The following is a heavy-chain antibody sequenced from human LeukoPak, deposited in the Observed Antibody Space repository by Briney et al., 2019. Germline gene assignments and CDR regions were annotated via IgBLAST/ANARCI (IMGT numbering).Heavy chain of an antibody. V-gene: IGHV3-23*01. CDR1: GFTFSSYA. Sequence: GGSLRLSCAASGFTFSSYAMSWVRQAPGKGLEWVSAISSSGGSTYYADSVKGRFTISRDNSKNTLYLQMNSLRAEDTAVYYCAKDQKPTQPALLWFGESKSPLDYWGQGTLVTVSS. CDR2: ISSSGGST. D-gene: IGHD3-10*01. CDR3: AKDQKPTQPALLWFGESKSPLDY. J-gene: IGHJ4*02.